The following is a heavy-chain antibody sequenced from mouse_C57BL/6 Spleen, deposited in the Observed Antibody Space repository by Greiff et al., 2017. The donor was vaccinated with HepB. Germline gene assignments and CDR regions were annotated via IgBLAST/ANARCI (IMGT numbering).Heavy chain of an antibody. D-gene: IGHD1-1*01. Sequence: EVQLVESGGDLVKPGGSLKLSCAASGFTFSSYGMSWVRQTPDKRLEWVATISSGGSYTYYPDSVKGRFTISRDNAKNTLYLQMSSLKSEDTAMYYCARFITTVVATDWFAYWGQGTLVTVSA. J-gene: IGHJ3*01. CDR2: ISSGGSYT. V-gene: IGHV5-6*01. CDR3: ARFITTVVATDWFAY. CDR1: GFTFSSYG.